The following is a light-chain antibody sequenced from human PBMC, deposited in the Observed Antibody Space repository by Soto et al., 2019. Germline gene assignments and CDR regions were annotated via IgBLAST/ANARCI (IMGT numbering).Light chain of an antibody. Sequence: QSVLTQPASVSGSPGQSITISCAGSVGDVGNYDLLSWYQQIPGKAPKLIIFEVNRRPSGVSDRFSGSKSGNTASLTISGLQAEDEADFFCCSYAGSGTWVFGGGTKLTVL. CDR2: EVN. V-gene: IGLV2-23*02. J-gene: IGLJ3*02. CDR3: CSYAGSGTWV. CDR1: VGDVGNYDL.